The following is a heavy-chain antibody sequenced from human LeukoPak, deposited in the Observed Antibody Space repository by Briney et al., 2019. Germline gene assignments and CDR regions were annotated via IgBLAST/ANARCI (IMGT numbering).Heavy chain of an antibody. Sequence: GGSLRLSCAASGFTFSTYNMNWVRQAPGKGLEWISYISSSSSAIYYADSVKGRFTTSRDDAKNSLFLQMNSLRAEDTAVYYCARNILPGIAVAGHDYWGQGTLVTVSS. CDR1: GFTFSTYN. V-gene: IGHV3-48*01. CDR3: ARNILPGIAVAGHDY. J-gene: IGHJ4*02. CDR2: ISSSSSAI. D-gene: IGHD6-19*01.